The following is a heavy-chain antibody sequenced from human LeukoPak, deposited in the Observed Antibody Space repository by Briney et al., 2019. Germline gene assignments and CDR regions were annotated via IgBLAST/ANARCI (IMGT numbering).Heavy chain of an antibody. D-gene: IGHD3-22*01. Sequence: SETLSLTCTVSGGSISSHYWTWIRQPPGKGLEWIGYIYYTGSTNYNPSLKSRVTISVDTSKKQFSLKLRSVTAADTAVYYCARENYFDRSGYYPNWLDPWGQGTLVTVSS. V-gene: IGHV4-59*11. CDR1: GGSISSHY. CDR3: ARENYFDRSGYYPNWLDP. CDR2: IYYTGST. J-gene: IGHJ5*02.